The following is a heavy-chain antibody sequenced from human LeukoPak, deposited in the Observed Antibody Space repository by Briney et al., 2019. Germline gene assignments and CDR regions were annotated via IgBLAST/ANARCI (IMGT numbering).Heavy chain of an antibody. CDR3: ARGRRRDYDILTGHYNWDAFDI. J-gene: IGHJ3*02. D-gene: IGHD3-9*01. CDR1: GGTFSSYA. Sequence: GSSVKVSCKASGGTFSSYAISWVRQAPGQGLEWMGRIIPILGIANYAQKFQGRVTITADKSTSTAYMELSSLRSEDTAVYYCARGRRRDYDILTGHYNWDAFDIWAKGQWSPSLQ. V-gene: IGHV1-69*04. CDR2: IIPILGIA.